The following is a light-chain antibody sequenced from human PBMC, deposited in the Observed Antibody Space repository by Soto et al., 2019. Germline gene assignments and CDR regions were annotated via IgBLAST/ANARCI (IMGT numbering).Light chain of an antibody. Sequence: QLVLTQSPSASASLGASVKLTCTLSSRHSNYAIAWHQQQPEKGPRYLMNLNSDGSHSKGDGIPDRFSGSSSGAERHLTISSLQSEDEADYYCQTWGTGTVVFGGGTQLTVL. CDR2: LNSDGSH. J-gene: IGLJ3*02. CDR1: SRHSNYA. V-gene: IGLV4-69*01. CDR3: QTWGTGTVV.